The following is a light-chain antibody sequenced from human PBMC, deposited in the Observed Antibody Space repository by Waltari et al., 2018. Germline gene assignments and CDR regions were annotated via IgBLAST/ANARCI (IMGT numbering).Light chain of an antibody. J-gene: IGKJ2*01. CDR3: QQYYSSPYT. V-gene: IGKV1-5*03. CDR1: QKIGTW. CDR2: KVS. Sequence: DIQMTQSPSTLSASVGDRVTITCRASQKIGTWLAWYQQKPGKAPDLLIYKVSTLQSGGPSRFSGSGSGTEFTLIISSLQPDDLATYFCQQYYSSPYTFGPGTKLEI.